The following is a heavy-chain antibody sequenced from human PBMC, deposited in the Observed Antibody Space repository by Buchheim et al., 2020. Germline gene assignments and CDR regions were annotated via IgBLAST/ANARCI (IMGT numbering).Heavy chain of an antibody. V-gene: IGHV3-33*01. Sequence: QVQLVESGGGVVQPGRSLRLSCAASGFTFNSYGMHWVRQAPGKGLEWVAVIWYDGSNKYYADSVKGRFNISRENSKNTVYLLMNSLRAEDTDLHYCAREAYSSGYYYFDYWGQGTL. CDR3: AREAYSSGYYYFDY. D-gene: IGHD6-19*01. CDR1: GFTFNSYG. J-gene: IGHJ4*02. CDR2: IWYDGSNK.